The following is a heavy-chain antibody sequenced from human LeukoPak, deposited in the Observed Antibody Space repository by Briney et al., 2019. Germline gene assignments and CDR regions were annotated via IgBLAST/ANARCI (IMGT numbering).Heavy chain of an antibody. V-gene: IGHV3-30*14. Sequence: PGGSLRLSCAASGFTLSSYAMHWVRQAPGKGLEWVAVISCDGSNKYYADSVKGRFTISRDNSKNTLYLQMGSLRAEDMAVYYCARAKAYFFDYWGQGTLVTVSS. CDR2: ISCDGSNK. CDR1: GFTLSSYA. CDR3: ARAKAYFFDY. J-gene: IGHJ4*02.